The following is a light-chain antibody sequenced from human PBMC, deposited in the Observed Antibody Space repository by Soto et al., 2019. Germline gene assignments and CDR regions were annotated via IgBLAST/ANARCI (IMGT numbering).Light chain of an antibody. V-gene: IGKV3-20*01. CDR3: PQDGRSPQP. Sequence: EIVLTQSPGTLSLSPGERATLSCRASQSVSSSYLAWYQQKPGQAPRLLIYGASSRATGIPDRFSGSGSGTDFTITISRLEPEDCPVLYCPQDGRSPQPFGRGTEQEIK. CDR2: GAS. CDR1: QSVSSSY. J-gene: IGKJ2*01.